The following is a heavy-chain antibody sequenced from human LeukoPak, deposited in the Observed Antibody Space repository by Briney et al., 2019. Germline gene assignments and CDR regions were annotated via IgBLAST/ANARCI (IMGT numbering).Heavy chain of an antibody. D-gene: IGHD1-26*01. CDR3: AKVLVGDCYYGMDV. CDR1: GFTFSSYG. J-gene: IGHJ6*02. CDR2: ISYDGSNK. Sequence: GGSLRLSCAASGFTFSSYGMHWVRQAPGKGLEWVAVISYDGSNKYYADSVKGRFTISRDNSKNTLYLQMNSLRAEDTAVYYCAKVLVGDCYYGMDVWGQGTTVTVSS. V-gene: IGHV3-30*18.